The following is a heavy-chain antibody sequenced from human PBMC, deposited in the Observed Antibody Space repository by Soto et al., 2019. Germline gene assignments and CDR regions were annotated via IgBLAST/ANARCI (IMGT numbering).Heavy chain of an antibody. Sequence: SETLSLTCTVSGGSISSGDYYWSWIRQPPGKGLEWIGEINHSGSTNYNPSLKSRVTISVDTSKNQFSLKLSSVTAADTAVYYCARGGDILTGYQVYYFDYWGQGTLVTVSS. CDR2: INHSGST. V-gene: IGHV4-39*07. J-gene: IGHJ4*02. D-gene: IGHD3-9*01. CDR1: GGSISSGDYY. CDR3: ARGGDILTGYQVYYFDY.